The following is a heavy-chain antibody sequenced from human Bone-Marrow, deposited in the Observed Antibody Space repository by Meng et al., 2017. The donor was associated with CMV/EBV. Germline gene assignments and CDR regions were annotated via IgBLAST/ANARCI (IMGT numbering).Heavy chain of an antibody. J-gene: IGHJ6*02. CDR3: ARRAHRSFDFVEVRYYGMDV. CDR2: IYTGDSDT. D-gene: IGHD3-9*01. V-gene: IGHV5-51*01. CDR1: GYSFTSYW. Sequence: GESLKISCKGSGYSFTSYWIGWVRQMPGKGLEWMGFIYTGDSDTRYSPSFQGQVTISADKAISTAYLQWSSLKASDTAMYYCARRAHRSFDFVEVRYYGMDVWGQGTTVTVSS.